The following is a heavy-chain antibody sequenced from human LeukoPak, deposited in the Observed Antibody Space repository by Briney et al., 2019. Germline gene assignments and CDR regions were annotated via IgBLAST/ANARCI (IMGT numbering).Heavy chain of an antibody. CDR1: GFTFGYYW. Sequence: GGSLRLSCAASGFTFGYYWMSWVRQAPGKGLEWGANIKQDGSEEYYVDSVKGRFTISRDNAKNSLYLQMNTVRAEDTGVYYCARDHQTSVYSYGSFYYWGQGTLVTVSS. CDR2: IKQDGSEE. V-gene: IGHV3-7*03. CDR3: ARDHQTSVYSYGSFYY. J-gene: IGHJ4*02. D-gene: IGHD5-18*01.